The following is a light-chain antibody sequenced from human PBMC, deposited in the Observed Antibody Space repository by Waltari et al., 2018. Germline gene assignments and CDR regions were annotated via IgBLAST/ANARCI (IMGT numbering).Light chain of an antibody. J-gene: IGLJ3*02. V-gene: IGLV8-61*01. CDR3: ALYMGSGIWV. CDR2: KAN. Sequence: QTVVTQEPSLSVSPGGTVTLTCALSSGSLSTTSYATWYQQTPGQAPRTLVYKANARSSGVPDRFSGSSLGNTAARTITGAQADDESDYYCALYMGSGIWVFGGGTRLTVL. CDR1: SGSLSTTSY.